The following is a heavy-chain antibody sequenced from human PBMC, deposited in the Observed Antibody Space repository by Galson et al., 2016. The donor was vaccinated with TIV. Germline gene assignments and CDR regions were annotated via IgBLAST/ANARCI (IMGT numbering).Heavy chain of an antibody. CDR1: GGTPDDSA. V-gene: IGHV3-9*02. D-gene: IGHD3-10*01. Sequence: LRLSCAVSGGTPDDSAMHWVRQAPGKGLEWVSGLFSDGRTTDYVDSVKGRFTISRDIVERSLYLQMNSLRPEDTALYYCIKDLTDGGADVWGQGATVIVSS. J-gene: IGHJ6*02. CDR2: LFSDGRTT. CDR3: IKDLTDGGADV.